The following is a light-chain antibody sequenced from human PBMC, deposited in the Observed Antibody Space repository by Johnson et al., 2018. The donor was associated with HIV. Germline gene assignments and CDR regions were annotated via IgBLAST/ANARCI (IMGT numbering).Light chain of an antibody. CDR3: GTWDSSLSGYV. CDR1: SSNIGNSY. CDR2: END. Sequence: QSVLTQPPSVSAAPGQKVTISCSGSSSNIGNSYVCWYQQLPGTAPKLLIYENDKRPSGIPDRFSGSKSGTSATLGITGLQTGDEADYYCGTWDSSLSGYVIGTGTKVTVL. V-gene: IGLV1-51*02. J-gene: IGLJ1*01.